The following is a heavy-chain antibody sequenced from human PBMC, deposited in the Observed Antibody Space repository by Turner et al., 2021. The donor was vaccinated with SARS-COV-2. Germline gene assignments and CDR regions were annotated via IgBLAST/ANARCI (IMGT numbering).Heavy chain of an antibody. CDR2: IYYSGST. V-gene: IGHV4-39*01. CDR3: ARLLNPGSYYYYYYGMDV. D-gene: IGHD3-10*01. CDR1: GGSISSSTYY. Sequence: QLQLQESGPGLVKPSETLSLPCTASGGSISSSTYYWGWIRQPPGKGLGWIGSIYYSGSTYYIPSLKSRVTISVDTSKNQFSLKLSSVTAADTAVYYCARLLNPGSYYYYYYGMDVWGQGTTVTVSS. J-gene: IGHJ6*02.